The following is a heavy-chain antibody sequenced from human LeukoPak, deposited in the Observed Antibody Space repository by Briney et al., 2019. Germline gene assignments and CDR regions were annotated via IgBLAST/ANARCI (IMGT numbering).Heavy chain of an antibody. J-gene: IGHJ4*02. CDR2: IYHSGST. D-gene: IGHD5-18*01. CDR3: ARSVDTAMADY. V-gene: IGHV4-30-2*01. CDR1: GGSISSGGYY. Sequence: PSQTLSLTCTVSGGSISSGGYYWSWIRQPPGKGLEWIGYIYHSGSTYYNPSLKSRVTISVDRSKNQFSLKLSSVTAADTAVYYCARSVDTAMADYWGQGTLVTVSS.